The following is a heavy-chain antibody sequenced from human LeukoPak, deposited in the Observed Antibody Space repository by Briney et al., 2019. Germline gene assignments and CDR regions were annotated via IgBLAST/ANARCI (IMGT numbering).Heavy chain of an antibody. D-gene: IGHD3-9*01. CDR1: GGSISSYY. CDR3: ARENYDILTGYYRLNYYYYYYMDV. J-gene: IGHJ6*03. CDR2: IYYSGST. V-gene: IGHV4-59*01. Sequence: SETLSLTCTVSGGSISSYYWSWIRQPPGKGLEWIGYIYYSGSTNCNPSLKSRVTISVDTSKNQFSLKLSSVTAADTAVYYCARENYDILTGYYRLNYYYYYYMDVWGKGTTVTVSS.